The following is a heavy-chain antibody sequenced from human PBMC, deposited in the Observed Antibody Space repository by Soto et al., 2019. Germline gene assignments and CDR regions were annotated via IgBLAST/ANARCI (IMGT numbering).Heavy chain of an antibody. CDR1: GFILSDSY. V-gene: IGHV3-11*01. Sequence: QVQLVESGGGLVKPGGSLRLSCAASGFILSDSYMSWIRQAPGKGLEWVSYIVRSTKYYADSVKGRFTISSDNAKNSLYLQMNSLRAEDTAVYYCARGRGYCSGSSCYLGYYYYMDVWGKGTTVTVSS. J-gene: IGHJ6*03. CDR2: IVRSTK. D-gene: IGHD2-2*01. CDR3: ARGRGYCSGSSCYLGYYYYMDV.